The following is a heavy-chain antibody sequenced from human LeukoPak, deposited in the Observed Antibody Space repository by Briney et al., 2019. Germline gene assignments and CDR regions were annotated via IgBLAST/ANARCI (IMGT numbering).Heavy chain of an antibody. D-gene: IGHD5-12*01. CDR3: ARGPPIRY. V-gene: IGHV3-30-3*01. Sequence: GGSLRLSCAASGFTFSSYAMHWVRQAPGKGLEWVAIISYDGSNKYYADSVKGRFTISRDNSKNTLYLQINSLRAEDTAVYYCARGPPIRYWGQGTLVTVSS. J-gene: IGHJ4*02. CDR2: ISYDGSNK. CDR1: GFTFSSYA.